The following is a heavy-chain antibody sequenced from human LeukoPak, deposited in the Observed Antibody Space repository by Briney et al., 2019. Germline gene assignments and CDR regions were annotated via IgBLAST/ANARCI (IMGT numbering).Heavy chain of an antibody. J-gene: IGHJ4*02. V-gene: IGHV3-9*01. Sequence: GRSLRLSCEASGFTFDNYAMHWVRQAPGKGLEWVSGISWSSGSLGYADSVKGQFTISRDNAKNSLYLQMNSLRAEDTALYYCAKAELGYCSGGRCSGWAPFDHWGQGTLVTVSS. CDR1: GFTFDNYA. CDR3: AKAELGYCSGGRCSGWAPFDH. CDR2: ISWSSGSL. D-gene: IGHD2-15*01.